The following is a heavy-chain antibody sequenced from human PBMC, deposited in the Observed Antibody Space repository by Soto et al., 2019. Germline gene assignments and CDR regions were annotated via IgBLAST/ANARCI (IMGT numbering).Heavy chain of an antibody. CDR3: ARHDPPYCIQSSGPNPQETCYYYGMDV. V-gene: IGHV5-51*01. J-gene: IGHJ6*02. D-gene: IGHD2-15*01. Sequence: GESLKISCKGSGYSFTSYWIGWVRQMPGKGLEWMGIIYPGDSDTRYSPSFQGQVTISADKSISTAYLQWSSLKASDTAMYYCARHDPPYCIQSSGPNPQETCYYYGMDVWGQGTTVTVSS. CDR2: IYPGDSDT. CDR1: GYSFTSYW.